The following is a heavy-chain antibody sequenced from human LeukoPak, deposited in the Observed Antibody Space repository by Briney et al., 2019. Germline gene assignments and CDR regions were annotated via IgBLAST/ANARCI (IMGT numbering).Heavy chain of an antibody. Sequence: GGSLRLSCAASGFTFRSNAMSWVRQAPGKGLEWVSSISGSGDTTYYADSVKGRFTISRDNSKNTLYLQMNSLRAEDTAVYYCAKAFSYDSSGYYLLPDAFDIWGQGTMVTVSS. CDR1: GFTFRSNA. J-gene: IGHJ3*02. V-gene: IGHV3-23*01. CDR2: ISGSGDTT. D-gene: IGHD3-22*01. CDR3: AKAFSYDSSGYYLLPDAFDI.